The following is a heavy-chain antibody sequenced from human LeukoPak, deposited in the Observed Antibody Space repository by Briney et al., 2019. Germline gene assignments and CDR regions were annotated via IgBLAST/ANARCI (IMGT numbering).Heavy chain of an antibody. J-gene: IGHJ5*01. CDR2: IAIYGGDT. D-gene: IGHD3-22*01. Sequence: GASVKVSCKATSRISWGRQAPGKGQGGMGWIAIYGGDTYYAQKFQGRVTVTTDTSTSTVYMELRSLRSDDTAVYYCARDLWNFYDDSGYYRDFDSWGQGTLVTVSS. CDR3: ARDLWNFYDDSGYYRDFDS. CDR1: TSR. V-gene: IGHV1-18*01.